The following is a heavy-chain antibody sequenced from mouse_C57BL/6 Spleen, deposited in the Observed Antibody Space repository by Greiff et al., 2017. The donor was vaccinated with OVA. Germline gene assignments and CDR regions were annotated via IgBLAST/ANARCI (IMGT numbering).Heavy chain of an antibody. J-gene: IGHJ4*01. CDR2: IDPSDSYT. V-gene: IGHV1-50*01. CDR3: ARAGVYDGPPYYAMDY. D-gene: IGHD2-3*01. CDR1: GYTFTSYW. Sequence: QVQLQQPGAELVKPGASVKLSCKASGYTFTSYWMQWVKQRPGQGLEWIGEIDPSDSYTNYNQKFKGKATLTVDTSSSPAYMQLSSLTSEDSAVYYCARAGVYDGPPYYAMDYWGQGTSVTVSS.